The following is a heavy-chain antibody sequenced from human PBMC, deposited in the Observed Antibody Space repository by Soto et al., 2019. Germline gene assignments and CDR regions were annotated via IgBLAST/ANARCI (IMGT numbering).Heavy chain of an antibody. Sequence: PSETLSLTCTVSGGSISSYYWSWIRQPPGKGLEWIGYIYYSGSTNYNPSLKSRVTISVDTSKNQFSLKLSSVTAADTAVYYCARGRGYSGYGSYWGQGTLVTVSS. D-gene: IGHD5-12*01. CDR2: IYYSGST. J-gene: IGHJ4*02. CDR1: GGSISSYY. V-gene: IGHV4-59*01. CDR3: ARGRGYSGYGSY.